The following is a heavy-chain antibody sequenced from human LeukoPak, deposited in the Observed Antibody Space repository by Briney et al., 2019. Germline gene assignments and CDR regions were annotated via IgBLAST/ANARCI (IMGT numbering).Heavy chain of an antibody. Sequence: PGGSLRLSCAASGFTFSSYWMHWVRHAPGKGLGWVSRINSDGSNTNYADSVKGRFTISRDNAKNTLYLEMNSLRGEDTALYYCARDPSRYCSGGGCYSDDYMDVWGKGTTVTVSS. D-gene: IGHD2-15*01. CDR2: INSDGSNT. V-gene: IGHV3-74*01. CDR3: ARDPSRYCSGGGCYSDDYMDV. J-gene: IGHJ6*03. CDR1: GFTFSSYW.